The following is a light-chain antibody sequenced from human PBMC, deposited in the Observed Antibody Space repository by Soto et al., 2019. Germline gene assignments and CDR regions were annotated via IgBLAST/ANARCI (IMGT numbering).Light chain of an antibody. CDR2: GAS. V-gene: IGKV3-15*01. CDR3: QQNNNWPIFT. J-gene: IGKJ3*01. CDR1: QSVSSN. Sequence: EIVMTQSPATLSVSPGERATLSCRASQSVSSNLDWYQQKPGQAPRLLIYGASTRATGIPARFSGSGSATEFTLTITSLHSEDFAVYYCQQNNNWPIFTFGRGIKVDIX.